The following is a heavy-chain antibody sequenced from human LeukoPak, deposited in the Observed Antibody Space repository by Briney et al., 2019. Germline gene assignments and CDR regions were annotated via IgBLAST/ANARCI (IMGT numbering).Heavy chain of an antibody. CDR2: ISSSGSTI. D-gene: IGHD2-2*01. J-gene: IGHJ3*02. Sequence: GGSLRLSCAASGFTFSSYEMNWVRQAPGKGLEWVSYISSSGSTIYYADSVKGRFTISRDNSKNTLYLQMNSLGAEDTAVYYCAKEYSAVVVVPAATEISYAFDIWGQGTMVTVSS. V-gene: IGHV3-48*03. CDR3: AKEYSAVVVVPAATEISYAFDI. CDR1: GFTFSSYE.